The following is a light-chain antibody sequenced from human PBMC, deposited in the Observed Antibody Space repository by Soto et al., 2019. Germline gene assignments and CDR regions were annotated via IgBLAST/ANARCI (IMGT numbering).Light chain of an antibody. CDR1: SSDIGGYKF. V-gene: IGLV2-14*01. J-gene: IGLJ2*01. CDR3: ATYTATPTLI. Sequence: QSVLAQPASISGSPGQSLTIPCTATSSDIGGYKFVSWYQQHPGKTPKLIIYEDTYRPSGISERFSGSKSGNTASLTISGLQADDEGDYYCATYTATPTLIFGGGTKVTVL. CDR2: EDT.